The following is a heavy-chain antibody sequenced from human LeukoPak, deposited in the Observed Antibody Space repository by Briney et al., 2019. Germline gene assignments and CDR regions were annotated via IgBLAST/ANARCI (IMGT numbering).Heavy chain of an antibody. D-gene: IGHD6-13*01. CDR2: ISSSSSYI. J-gene: IGHJ5*02. CDR1: GFTFSSNS. CDR3: ARGPHIAAAGTGNWFDP. V-gene: IGHV3-21*01. Sequence: GGSLRLSCAASGFTFSSNSMNWVRQAPGKGLEWVSSISSSSSYIYYADSVKGRFTISRDNAKNSLYLQMNSLRAEDTAVYYCARGPHIAAAGTGNWFDPWGQGTLVTVSP.